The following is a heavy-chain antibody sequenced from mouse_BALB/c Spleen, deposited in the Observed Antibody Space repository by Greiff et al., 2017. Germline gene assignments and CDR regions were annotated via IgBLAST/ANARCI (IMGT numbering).Heavy chain of an antibody. V-gene: IGHV5-6-5*01. Sequence: EVKLLESGGGLVKPGGSLKLSCAASGFTFSSYAMSWVRQTPEKRLEWVASISSGGSTYYPDSVKGRFTISRDNARNILYLQMSSLRSEDTAMYYCARGRDYYGSSYLDYWGQGTTRTVSS. J-gene: IGHJ2*01. CDR3: ARGRDYYGSSYLDY. D-gene: IGHD1-1*01. CDR1: GFTFSSYA. CDR2: ISSGGST.